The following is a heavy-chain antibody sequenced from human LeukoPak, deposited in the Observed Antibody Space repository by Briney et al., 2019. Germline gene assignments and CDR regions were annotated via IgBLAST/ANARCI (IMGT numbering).Heavy chain of an antibody. Sequence: GGAERLSCAGCGWTLSRKHRSGVGQARGKGVEGVSGIYSGGSTDYAASVKGRFTISRDNLKNTLYLQMNSLRAEDTAVYYCARGPAGYNWGQGTLVTFSS. CDR1: GWTLSRKH. D-gene: IGHD1-1*01. CDR3: ARGPAGYN. V-gene: IGHV3-53*01. CDR2: IYSGGST. J-gene: IGHJ4*02.